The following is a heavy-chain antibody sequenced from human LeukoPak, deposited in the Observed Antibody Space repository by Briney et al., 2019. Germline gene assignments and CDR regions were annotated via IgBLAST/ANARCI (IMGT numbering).Heavy chain of an antibody. CDR3: ARVKANYDSSGYYPWYFDY. D-gene: IGHD3-22*01. Sequence: GGSLRLSCAASGFTFDDHGMSWVRQAPGKGLEWVSGFNWNGGSTGYADSVKGRFTISRDNAKNSLFLQMNSLRAEDTALYYCARVKANYDSSGYYPWYFDYWGQGTLVTVSS. J-gene: IGHJ4*02. CDR2: FNWNGGST. CDR1: GFTFDDHG. V-gene: IGHV3-20*04.